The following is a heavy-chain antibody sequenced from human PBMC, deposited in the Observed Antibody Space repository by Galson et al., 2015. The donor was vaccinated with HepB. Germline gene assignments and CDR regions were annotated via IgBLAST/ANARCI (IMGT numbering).Heavy chain of an antibody. CDR1: GCSFSHYW. Sequence: QSGAEVKKPGESLKISCKGSGCSFSHYWIAWVRQVPGKGLEWMGIIYPGDSDTIYGPSFQGQVNIPADKSISTAYLQWSSLKASETALYFCTRPANNGPRENWFDPWGQGTLVTVSS. V-gene: IGHV5-51*01. CDR3: TRPANNGPRENWFDP. D-gene: IGHD2-8*01. CDR2: IYPGDSDT. J-gene: IGHJ5*02.